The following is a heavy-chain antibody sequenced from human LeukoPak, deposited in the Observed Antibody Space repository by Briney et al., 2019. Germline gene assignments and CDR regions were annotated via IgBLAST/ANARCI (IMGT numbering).Heavy chain of an antibody. CDR2: ISSSSSTI. CDR1: GFTFSSFY. V-gene: IGHV3-48*01. J-gene: IGHJ4*02. D-gene: IGHD3-16*01. Sequence: GGSLRLSCAASGFTFSSFYMTWVRQAPGKGLEWVSYISSSSSTIYYADSVKGRFTISRDNAKNSLYLQMNSLRAEDTAVYYCARGAYHYEDWGQGTLVTVSS. CDR3: ARGAYHYED.